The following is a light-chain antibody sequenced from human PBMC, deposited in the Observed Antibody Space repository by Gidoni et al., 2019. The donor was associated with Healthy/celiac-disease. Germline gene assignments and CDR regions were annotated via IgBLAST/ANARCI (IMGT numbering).Light chain of an antibody. Sequence: SYELTQPPSVSVSPGQTASITCSGDKLGDQYACWYQQKPGQYPVLVIYQDSKRPSGIPERFSGSNSGNTATLTISGTQAMDEADYYCKAWDSSVVFGGGTKLTVL. J-gene: IGLJ2*01. CDR2: QDS. CDR3: KAWDSSVV. V-gene: IGLV3-1*01. CDR1: KLGDQY.